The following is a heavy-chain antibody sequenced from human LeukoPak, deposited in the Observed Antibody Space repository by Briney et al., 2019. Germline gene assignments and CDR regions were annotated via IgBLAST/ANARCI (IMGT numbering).Heavy chain of an antibody. CDR1: GGSISSGDYY. CDR2: IYYSGST. D-gene: IGHD3-22*01. V-gene: IGHV4-30-4*01. J-gene: IGHJ4*02. CDR3: ARVYYYDNSGYGKDYFDY. Sequence: SETLSLTCTVSGGSISSGDYYWSWIRQPPGKGLEWIGYIYYSGSTYYNPSRKSRVTISVDTSKNQFSLKLSSVTAADTAVYYCARVYYYDNSGYGKDYFDYWGQGTLVTVSP.